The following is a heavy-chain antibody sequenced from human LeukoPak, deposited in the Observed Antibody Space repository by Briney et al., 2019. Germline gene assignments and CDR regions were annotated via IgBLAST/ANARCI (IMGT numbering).Heavy chain of an antibody. J-gene: IGHJ4*02. V-gene: IGHV1-18*01. Sequence: ASVKVSCKASGYTYTNYGISWVRQAPGQGLEWMGWISGNNGHTNYAQKLQGRVTMTTHTSTSTAYMELRSLRSDDTAVYYCARAGHRKYYYDNAYDYWGQGTLVTVSS. D-gene: IGHD3-22*01. CDR1: GYTYTNYG. CDR3: ARAGHRKYYYDNAYDY. CDR2: ISGNNGHT.